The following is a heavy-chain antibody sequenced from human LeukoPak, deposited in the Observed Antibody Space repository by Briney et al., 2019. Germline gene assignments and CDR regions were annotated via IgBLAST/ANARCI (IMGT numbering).Heavy chain of an antibody. D-gene: IGHD3-16*01. Sequence: PGGSLRLSCAASGFTFSSHNMNWVRQAPGRGLEWISYITTGSSTIKYADSVKGRFTISRDNTKSSLYQQMNSLRAEDTAVYYCARDRGAVGGLLSYHFYYMDVWGKGTPVTVS. V-gene: IGHV3-48*01. J-gene: IGHJ6*03. CDR3: ARDRGAVGGLLSYHFYYMDV. CDR2: ITTGSSTI. CDR1: GFTFSSHN.